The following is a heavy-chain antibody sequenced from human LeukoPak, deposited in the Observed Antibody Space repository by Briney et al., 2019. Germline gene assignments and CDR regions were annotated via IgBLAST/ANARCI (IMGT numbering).Heavy chain of an antibody. V-gene: IGHV4-34*01. CDR1: GGSFSGYY. CDR3: ARGRRFRLPYYYMDV. Sequence: PSETLSLTCAVYGGSFSGYYWSWIRQPPGKGLEWIGEINHSGSTNYNPSLRSRVTISVDTSKNQFSLKLSSVTAADTAVYYCARGRRFRLPYYYMDVWGKGTTVTVSS. CDR2: INHSGST. D-gene: IGHD5-12*01. J-gene: IGHJ6*03.